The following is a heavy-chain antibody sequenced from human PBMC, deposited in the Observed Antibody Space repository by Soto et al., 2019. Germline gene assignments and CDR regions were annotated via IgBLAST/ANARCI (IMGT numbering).Heavy chain of an antibody. J-gene: IGHJ6*02. Sequence: EVQLVESGGGLVQPGGSLRLSCAASGIPVSSNYMTWVRQAPGKGLEWVSVLHSGGDTYYANSVKGRFTISRHDSTNTLFLQMTSLPREARAVYYWAGDGPYYYASRLDVWGQGPTVPVPS. CDR1: GIPVSSNY. D-gene: IGHD3-10*01. V-gene: IGHV3-53*04. CDR3: AGDGPYYYASRLDV. CDR2: LHSGGDT.